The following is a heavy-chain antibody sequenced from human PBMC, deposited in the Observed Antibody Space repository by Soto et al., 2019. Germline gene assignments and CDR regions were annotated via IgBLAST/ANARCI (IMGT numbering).Heavy chain of an antibody. CDR3: ARDSSYYDFWSSGTEGWFDP. CDR1: GDSVSSNSAA. V-gene: IGHV6-1*01. J-gene: IGHJ5*02. D-gene: IGHD3-3*01. CDR2: TYYRSKWYN. Sequence: SQTLSLTCAISGDSVSSNSAAWNWIRQSPSRGLEWLGRTYYRSKWYNDYAVSVKSRITINPDTSKNQFSLQLNSVTPEDTAVYYCARDSSYYDFWSSGTEGWFDPWGQGTLVTVSS.